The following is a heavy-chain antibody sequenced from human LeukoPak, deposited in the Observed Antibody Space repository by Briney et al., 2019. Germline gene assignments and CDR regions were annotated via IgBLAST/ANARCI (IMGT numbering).Heavy chain of an antibody. CDR1: GGSISSSTYY. V-gene: IGHV4-39*07. CDR3: ASSKYYYDSGYY. Sequence: SETLSLTCTVSGGSISSSTYYWGWIRQPPGKGLAWIGSIYYSGSTYCNPSLKSRVTISVDTSNNQFSLKLSSVTAADTAVYYCASSKYYYDSGYYWGQGTLVTVSS. D-gene: IGHD3-22*01. CDR2: IYYSGST. J-gene: IGHJ4*02.